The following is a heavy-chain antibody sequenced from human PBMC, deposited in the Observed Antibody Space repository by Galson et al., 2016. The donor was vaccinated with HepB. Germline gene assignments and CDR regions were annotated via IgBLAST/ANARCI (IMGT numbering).Heavy chain of an antibody. Sequence: CAISGDSVSGTTIAWNWIRHSPSRGLEWLGRTYYRSKWYYDYAGSVKSRITINPDTSRNQFSLQLNSVTPEDTAVYYCARDGYTSGWHGAFEIWGQGTVVTVSS. CDR3: ARDGYTSGWHGAFEI. J-gene: IGHJ3*02. D-gene: IGHD6-19*01. CDR1: GDSVSGTTIA. CDR2: TYYRSKWYY. V-gene: IGHV6-1*01.